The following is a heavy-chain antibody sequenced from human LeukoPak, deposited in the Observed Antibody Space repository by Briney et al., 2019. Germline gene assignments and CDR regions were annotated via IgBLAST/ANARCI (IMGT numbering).Heavy chain of an antibody. V-gene: IGHV3-30*18. Sequence: GGSLRLSCAASGFTFSSYGMHWVRQAPGKGLEWVAVISYDGSNKYYADSVKGRFTISRDNSKNTLYLQMNSLRAEDTAVYYCAKDPVWFGELFPFDYFDYWGQGTLVTVSS. CDR1: GFTFSSYG. D-gene: IGHD3-10*01. J-gene: IGHJ4*02. CDR3: AKDPVWFGELFPFDYFDY. CDR2: ISYDGSNK.